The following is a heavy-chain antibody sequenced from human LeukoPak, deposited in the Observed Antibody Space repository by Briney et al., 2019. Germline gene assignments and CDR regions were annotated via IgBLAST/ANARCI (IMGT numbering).Heavy chain of an antibody. CDR1: GYTFTSYY. Sequence: ASVKVSCKASGYTFTSYYIDWVRQAPGQGLEWMGVINPSGGSTRYAQKFQGRVTMTGDPSTRKVYMELSSLTSDDTAVYYCARGTTDAYWGQGTPVTVSS. D-gene: IGHD1-1*01. V-gene: IGHV1-46*01. CDR2: INPSGGST. J-gene: IGHJ4*02. CDR3: ARGTTDAY.